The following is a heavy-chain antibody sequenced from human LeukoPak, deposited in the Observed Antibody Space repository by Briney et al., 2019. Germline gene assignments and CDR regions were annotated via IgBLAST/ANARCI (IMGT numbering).Heavy chain of an antibody. V-gene: IGHV3-74*01. CDR3: ARVLYNWSDCLDY. Sequence: GGSLRLSCAASGFTFSTYWMHWVRQVPGKGLVWVSRISGDGTTTSYADSVKGRFTISRDNAKSTLYLQMNSLRAEDAAVYYCARVLYNWSDCLDYWGQGTLVTVSS. J-gene: IGHJ4*02. D-gene: IGHD1-20*01. CDR2: ISGDGTTT. CDR1: GFTFSTYW.